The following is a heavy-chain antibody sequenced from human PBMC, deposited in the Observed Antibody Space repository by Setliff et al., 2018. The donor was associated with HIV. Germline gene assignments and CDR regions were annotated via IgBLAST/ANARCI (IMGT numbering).Heavy chain of an antibody. J-gene: IGHJ5*02. CDR1: GGSLRSYV. D-gene: IGHD6-13*01. Sequence: GASVKVSCKASGGSLRSYVINWARQAPGQGLEWMGGIIPMLGITNYAQNFQGRLAITADKSTTVSYMELSSLRSEDTAFYFCATSTIAAAGASRADLDPWGQRTLVTVSS. V-gene: IGHV1-69*10. CDR3: ATSTIAAAGASRADLDP. CDR2: IIPMLGIT.